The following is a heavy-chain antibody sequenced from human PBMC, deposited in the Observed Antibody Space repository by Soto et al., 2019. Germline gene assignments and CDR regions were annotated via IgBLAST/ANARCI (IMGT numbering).Heavy chain of an antibody. CDR3: AKDTRSYVDRYYFNY. D-gene: IGHD5-18*01. V-gene: IGHV3-23*01. J-gene: IGHJ4*01. CDR1: GFTFSSYA. Sequence: GGSLTRACAACGFTFSSYAMSWVSQAPGKWLEWVSAISGSGCSTYYAYSVKGRLTISRDNSKNTLYLQMKSLRAENTPVYYFAKDTRSYVDRYYFNYWGHGTLVNVSS. CDR2: ISGSGCST.